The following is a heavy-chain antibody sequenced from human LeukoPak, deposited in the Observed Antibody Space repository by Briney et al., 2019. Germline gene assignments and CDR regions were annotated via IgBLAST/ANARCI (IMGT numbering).Heavy chain of an antibody. V-gene: IGHV3-33*01. CDR2: IWYDGSNK. D-gene: IGHD6-19*01. CDR1: VFTFSCYA. Sequence: GGSLRLSCAASVFTFSCYAMHWARQAPGKGLEWVAVIWYDGSNKFYADSVKGRFTISRDHSKNTLYLQMKSLRAEVTAVYYCARELEIAVSGTLGYWGQGTLVTVSS. CDR3: ARELEIAVSGTLGY. J-gene: IGHJ4*02.